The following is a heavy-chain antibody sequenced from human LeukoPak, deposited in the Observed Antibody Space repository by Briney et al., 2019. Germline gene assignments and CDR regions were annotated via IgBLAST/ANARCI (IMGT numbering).Heavy chain of an antibody. J-gene: IGHJ3*02. CDR1: GGSISSGSYY. D-gene: IGHD3-22*01. V-gene: IGHV4-61*01. Sequence: SQTLSLTRTVSGGSISSGSYYWSWIRQPPGKGLEWIGYIYYSGSTNYNPSLKSRVTISVDTSKNQFSLKLSSVTAADTAVYYCARESTMINAFDIWGQGTVVTVSS. CDR3: ARESTMINAFDI. CDR2: IYYSGST.